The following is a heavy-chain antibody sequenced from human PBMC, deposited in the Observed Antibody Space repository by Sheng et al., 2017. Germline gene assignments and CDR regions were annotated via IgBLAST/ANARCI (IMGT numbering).Heavy chain of an antibody. CDR1: GFTFSSYG. V-gene: IGHV3-30*02. CDR3: AKDHTGYCSGGSCPLGFDY. J-gene: IGHJ4*02. CDR2: IRYDGSNK. Sequence: QVQLVESGGGVVQPGGSLRLSCAASGFTFSSYGMHWVRQAPGKGLEWVAFIRYDGSNKYYADSVKGRFTISRDNSKNTLYLQMNSLRAEDTAVYYCAKDHTGYCSGGSCPLGFDYWGQGTLVTVSS. D-gene: IGHD2-15*01.